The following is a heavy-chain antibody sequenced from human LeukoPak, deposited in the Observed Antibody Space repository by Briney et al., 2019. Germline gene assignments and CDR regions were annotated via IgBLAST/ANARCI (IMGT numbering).Heavy chain of an antibody. V-gene: IGHV3-48*01. D-gene: IGHD2-2*01. J-gene: IGHJ3*02. CDR1: GFTFRSSS. CDR2: ISSSSSTI. Sequence: GGSLRLSCAASGFTFRSSSMNGVRQARGRGVEWVSYISSSSSTISYADSVKGRFTISRDNAKNSLYLQMNSLRAEDTAVYYCARASLHAFDIWGQGTMVTASP. CDR3: ARASLHAFDI.